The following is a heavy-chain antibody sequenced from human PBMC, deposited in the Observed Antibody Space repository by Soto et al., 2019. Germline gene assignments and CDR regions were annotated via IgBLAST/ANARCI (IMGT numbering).Heavy chain of an antibody. V-gene: IGHV4-59*01. J-gene: IGHJ3*02. CDR3: ARDRFWGTYYYDSSGYSHTSAFDI. D-gene: IGHD3-22*01. Sequence: SETLSLTGTVSGGSISSYYWSWIRQPPGKGLEWIGYIYYSGSTNYNPSLKSRVTISVDTSKNQFSLKLSSVTAADTAVYYCARDRFWGTYYYDSSGYSHTSAFDIWGQGTMVTVSS. CDR2: IYYSGST. CDR1: GGSISSYY.